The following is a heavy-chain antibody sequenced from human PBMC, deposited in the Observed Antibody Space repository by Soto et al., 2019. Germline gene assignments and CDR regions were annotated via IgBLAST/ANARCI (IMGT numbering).Heavy chain of an antibody. CDR3: AKEPGISAPSPMR. CDR2: ISGSGGST. CDR1: GFTFSSYA. D-gene: IGHD6-13*01. V-gene: IGHV3-23*01. J-gene: IGHJ4*02. Sequence: EVQLLESGGVLVQPGGSLRLSCAASGFTFSSYAMTWFRQAPGKGLEWVSAISGSGGSTYYADSVKGRFTISGDNSKKAAYLQMNSLRAEDTAVYYWAKEPGISAPSPMRWGQGTLVTVSS.